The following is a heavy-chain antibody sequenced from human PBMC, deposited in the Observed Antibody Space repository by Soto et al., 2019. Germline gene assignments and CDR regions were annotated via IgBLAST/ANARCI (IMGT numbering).Heavy chain of an antibody. Sequence: ITLKESGPTLVKPTQTLTLTCTFSGFSFGVSGVGVGWIRQPPGRAREWLGLVFWNDDKRYSPSLESRLTLTKDTSNNQVVLTVTNLDPGDTGTYYCARAYTYAFDHWGQGTLVTVSS. CDR1: GFSFGVSGVG. J-gene: IGHJ4*02. V-gene: IGHV2-5*01. CDR3: ARAYTYAFDH. D-gene: IGHD2-21*01. CDR2: VFWNDDK.